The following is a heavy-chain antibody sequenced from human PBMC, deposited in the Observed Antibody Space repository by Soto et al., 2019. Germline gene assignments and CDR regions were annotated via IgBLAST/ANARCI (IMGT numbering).Heavy chain of an antibody. CDR2: ISYDGSNK. CDR1: GFTFSSYG. J-gene: IGHJ4*02. CDR3: AKSGLVIDY. D-gene: IGHD3-9*01. Sequence: ESVGGVVQPGRSLRLSCAASGFTFSSYGMHWVRQAPGKGLEWVAVISYDGSNKYYADSVKGRFTISRDNSKNTLYVQMNSLRAEDTAVYYCAKSGLVIDYWGQGTLVTVSS. V-gene: IGHV3-30*18.